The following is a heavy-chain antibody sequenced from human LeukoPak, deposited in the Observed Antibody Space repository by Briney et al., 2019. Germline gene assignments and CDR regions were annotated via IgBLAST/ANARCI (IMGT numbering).Heavy chain of an antibody. CDR1: GYSISSGYY. Sequence: SETLSLTCTVSGYSISSGYYWGWVRQPPGKGLEWIGSIYHSGTTYYNPSLKSRVTISVDRSKNQFSLKLSSVTAADTAVYYCARSNKEIVVVPAASLNWFDPWGQGTLVTVSS. CDR3: ARSNKEIVVVPAASLNWFDP. V-gene: IGHV4-38-2*02. CDR2: IYHSGTT. D-gene: IGHD2-2*01. J-gene: IGHJ5*02.